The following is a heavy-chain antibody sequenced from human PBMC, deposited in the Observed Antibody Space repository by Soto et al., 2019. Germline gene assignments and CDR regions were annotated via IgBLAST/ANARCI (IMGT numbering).Heavy chain of an antibody. V-gene: IGHV4-34*01. J-gene: IGHJ6*03. CDR2: INHGGTT. CDR3: ARRGVPVARSRPNRLITYYMDV. D-gene: IGHD2-2*01. CDR1: CGTFSGYY. Sequence: LSLTCGVYCGTFSGYYGSRIRETPRKGLEWIEEINHGGTTNYNPSRKSQVTISVDTSKNQFSVKLSSVTAADKAVYYCARRGVPVARSRPNRLITYYMDVCGKGTTVSVSS.